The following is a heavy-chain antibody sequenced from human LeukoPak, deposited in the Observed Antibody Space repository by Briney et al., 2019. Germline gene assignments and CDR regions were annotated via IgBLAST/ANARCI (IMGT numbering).Heavy chain of an antibody. CDR1: GFTFNTYA. Sequence: GGSLRLSCAASGFTFNTYAMSWVRQAPGKGLEWVAAISGSGTGTYYADSVKGRFTISRDNAKNSLYLQMNSLRDEDTAVYYCARDFWNAYCGGDCSGAFDIWGQGTMVTVSS. CDR2: ISGSGTGT. V-gene: IGHV3-23*01. J-gene: IGHJ3*02. CDR3: ARDFWNAYCGGDCSGAFDI. D-gene: IGHD2-21*02.